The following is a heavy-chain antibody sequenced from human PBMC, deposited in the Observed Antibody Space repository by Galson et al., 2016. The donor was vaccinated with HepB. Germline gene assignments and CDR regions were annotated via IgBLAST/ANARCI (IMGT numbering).Heavy chain of an antibody. CDR2: ISRTSSYK. J-gene: IGHJ5*02. V-gene: IGHV3-21*01. CDR3: ARDTKDFWP. CDR1: GFSFSSYA. D-gene: IGHD3-3*01. Sequence: SLRLSCAASGFSFSSYAMSWVRQAPGKGLEWVSTISRTSSYKHYADSVKGRFTISRDNAKNSLFLQMNSLTVEGTAVYYCARDTKDFWPWGQGSLVTVSS.